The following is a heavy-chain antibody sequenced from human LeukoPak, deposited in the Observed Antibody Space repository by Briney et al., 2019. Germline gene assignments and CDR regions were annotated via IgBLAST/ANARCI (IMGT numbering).Heavy chain of an antibody. V-gene: IGHV3-23*01. CDR1: GFTFSSYA. CDR2: ISGSGGST. J-gene: IGHJ3*02. Sequence: GGSLRLSCAASGFTFSSYAMSWVRQAPGKGLEWVSAISGSGGSTYYADSVKGRFTISRDNSKNTLYLQMNSLRAEDTAVYYCARVYDSSGYYGLGAFDIWGQGTMVTVS. CDR3: ARVYDSSGYYGLGAFDI. D-gene: IGHD3-22*01.